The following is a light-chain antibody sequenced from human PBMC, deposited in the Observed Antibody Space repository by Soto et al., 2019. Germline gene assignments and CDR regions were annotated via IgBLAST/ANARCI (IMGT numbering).Light chain of an antibody. CDR2: LNSDGSH. V-gene: IGLV4-69*01. Sequence: QSVLTQSPSASASLGASVKLTCTLSSGHSSYVIAWHQQQPEKGPRYLMKLNSDGSHSKGDGIPDRFSGSSSGAERYLTISSLQSDDEADYYCQTWGASIVVFGGGTKLTVL. J-gene: IGLJ2*01. CDR1: SGHSSYV. CDR3: QTWGASIVV.